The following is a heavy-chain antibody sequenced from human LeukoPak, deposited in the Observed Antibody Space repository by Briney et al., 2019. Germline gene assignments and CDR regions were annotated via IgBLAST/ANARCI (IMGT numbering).Heavy chain of an antibody. Sequence: ASVTVSCKASGGTFSSYAISWVRQAPGQGLEWMGGIIPIFGTANYAQKFQGRVTITTDESTSTAYMELSSLRSEDTAVYYCARGPYSSGYYYVGGFDYWGQGTLVTVSS. CDR1: GGTFSSYA. D-gene: IGHD3-22*01. J-gene: IGHJ4*02. CDR2: IIPIFGTA. CDR3: ARGPYSSGYYYVGGFDY. V-gene: IGHV1-69*05.